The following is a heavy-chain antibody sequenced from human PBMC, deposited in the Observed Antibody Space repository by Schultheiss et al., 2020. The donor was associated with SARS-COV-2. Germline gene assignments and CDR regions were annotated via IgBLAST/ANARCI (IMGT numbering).Heavy chain of an antibody. CDR2: ISSSSSYI. J-gene: IGHJ3*02. D-gene: IGHD3-10*02. Sequence: GGSLRLSCAASGFTFSSYSMNWVRQAPGKGLEWVSSISSSSSYIYYADSVKGRFTISRDNAKNSLYLQMNSLRAEDTAVYYCANSVFRAAVVDAFDIWGQGTMVTVSS. CDR1: GFTFSSYS. CDR3: ANSVFRAAVVDAFDI. V-gene: IGHV3-21*01.